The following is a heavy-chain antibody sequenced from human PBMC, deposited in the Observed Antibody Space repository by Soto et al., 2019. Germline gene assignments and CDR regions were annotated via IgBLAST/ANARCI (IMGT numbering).Heavy chain of an antibody. Sequence: ASVKVFCKASGYTFTSYYMHWVRQAPGQGLEWMGIINPSGGSTSYAQKFQGRVTMTRDTSTSTVYMELSSLRSEDTAVYYCAREGVKGYSYGPLGYYGMDVWGQGTTVTVSS. D-gene: IGHD5-18*01. CDR1: GYTFTSYY. CDR3: AREGVKGYSYGPLGYYGMDV. CDR2: INPSGGST. V-gene: IGHV1-46*01. J-gene: IGHJ6*02.